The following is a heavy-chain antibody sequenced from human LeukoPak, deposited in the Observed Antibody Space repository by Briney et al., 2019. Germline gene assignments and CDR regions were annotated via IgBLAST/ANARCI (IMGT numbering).Heavy chain of an antibody. CDR3: AKETRGSYSDY. Sequence: QPGGSLGLSCAASGFTFSSSGMHWVRQAPGKGLEWVAFISYDGSNRYYADSVKGRFTISRDNSKNTLYLQMNSLRAEDTAVYYCAKETRGSYSDYWGQGTLVTVSS. D-gene: IGHD5-12*01. CDR1: GFTFSSSG. CDR2: ISYDGSNR. J-gene: IGHJ4*02. V-gene: IGHV3-30*02.